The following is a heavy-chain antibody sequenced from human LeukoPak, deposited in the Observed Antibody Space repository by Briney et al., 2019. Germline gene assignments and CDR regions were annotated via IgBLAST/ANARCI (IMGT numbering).Heavy chain of an antibody. D-gene: IGHD2-2*03. CDR2: MNPNSGNT. CDR1: GYTFTSYD. J-gene: IGHJ4*02. V-gene: IGHV1-8*01. Sequence: WASVKVSCKASGYTFTSYDINWVRQATGQGLEWMGWMNPNSGNTGYAQKFQGRVTMTRNTSISTAYMELSSLRSEDTAVYYCARGGYCSSTSCYLNLDYWGQGTLVTVSS. CDR3: ARGGYCSSTSCYLNLDY.